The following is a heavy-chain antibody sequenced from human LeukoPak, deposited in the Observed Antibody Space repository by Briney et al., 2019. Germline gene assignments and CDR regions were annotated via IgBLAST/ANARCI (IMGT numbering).Heavy chain of an antibody. CDR3: ARDLTADIVVVPAAMTGVNAFDI. CDR2: INPDSGGT. J-gene: IGHJ3*02. D-gene: IGHD2-2*01. CDR1: GYIFTAYY. Sequence: ASVKVSCKASGYIFTAYYIHWVRQAPGQGLEWMGYINPDSGGTDYAQKFQGRVTMTRDTSISTAYMELSSLRSEDTAVYYCARDLTADIVVVPAAMTGVNAFDIWGQGTMVTVSS. V-gene: IGHV1-2*02.